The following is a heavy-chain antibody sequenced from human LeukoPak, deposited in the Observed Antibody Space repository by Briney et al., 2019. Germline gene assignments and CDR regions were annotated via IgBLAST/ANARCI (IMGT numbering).Heavy chain of an antibody. V-gene: IGHV3-15*01. Sequence: GGTLRLSCAASGFTFSKAWMSCVRRAPGEGLEWGGRNTSKTDGATTNYASTVKGRFTISRDDPKHTLYLQMNSLKPEDTAVYYCTTAGQWLLVNWGQGTLVTVSS. D-gene: IGHD6-19*01. CDR3: TTAGQWLLVN. CDR2: NTSKTDGATT. CDR1: GFTFSKAW. J-gene: IGHJ4*02.